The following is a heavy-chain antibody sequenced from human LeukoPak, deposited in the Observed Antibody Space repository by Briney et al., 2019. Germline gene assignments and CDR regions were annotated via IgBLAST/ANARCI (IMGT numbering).Heavy chain of an antibody. J-gene: IGHJ4*02. CDR1: GYNFTNYW. D-gene: IGHD5-24*01. CDR3: ARRRDGYNYVGTDY. V-gene: IGHV5-51*01. Sequence: PGESLKISCKGSGYNFTNYWIGWVRQMPGEGLEWMGIIYPGDSDTTYSPSFQGQVTISADKSNSTAYLQWSSLKASDTAMYYCARRRDGYNYVGTDYWGQGTLVTVSS. CDR2: IYPGDSDT.